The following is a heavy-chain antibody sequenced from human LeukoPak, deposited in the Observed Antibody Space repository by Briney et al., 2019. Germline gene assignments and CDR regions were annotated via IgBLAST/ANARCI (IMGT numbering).Heavy chain of an antibody. J-gene: IGHJ4*02. Sequence: SETLSLTCTVSGGSISSSSHYWGWVRQPPGKGLEWIGSIYYSGTTYYNPSLKSRVTISVDTSKNQFSLRLSSVTAADTAVYYCATTTIRLGFWGQGTLVTVSS. CDR3: ATTTIRLGF. CDR1: GGSISSSSHY. D-gene: IGHD1-26*01. V-gene: IGHV4-39*07. CDR2: IYYSGTT.